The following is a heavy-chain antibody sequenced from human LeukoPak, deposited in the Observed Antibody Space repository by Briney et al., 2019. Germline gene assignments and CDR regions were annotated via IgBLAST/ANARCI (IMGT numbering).Heavy chain of an antibody. V-gene: IGHV4-34*01. CDR2: INHSGST. J-gene: IGHJ6*03. CDR1: GGSFSGYY. Sequence: SETLSLTCAVYGGSFSGYYWSWIRQPPGKGLEWIGEINHSGSTNYNPSLKSGVTISVDTSKNQFSLKLSSVTAADTAVYYCARVGVWSGYTLYYYYYMDVWGKGTTVTVSS. CDR3: ARVGVWSGYTLYYYYYMDV. D-gene: IGHD3-3*01.